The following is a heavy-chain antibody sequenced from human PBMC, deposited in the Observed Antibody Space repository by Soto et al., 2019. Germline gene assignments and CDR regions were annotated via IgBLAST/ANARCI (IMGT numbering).Heavy chain of an antibody. J-gene: IGHJ5*02. V-gene: IGHV4-31*03. D-gene: IGHD3-10*01. Sequence: QVQLQESGPELLKPSQSLSLTCTVSGDSFTRGGYYWSWIRQHPGKGMEWIGFIYYSGITYYKPSRKQGLTISLDPSKKQFYLKLTSMTAADTAVYYCAGRAKVAEFGADWFDPWGQGTLVTVSS. CDR2: IYYSGIT. CDR3: AGRAKVAEFGADWFDP. CDR1: GDSFTRGGYY.